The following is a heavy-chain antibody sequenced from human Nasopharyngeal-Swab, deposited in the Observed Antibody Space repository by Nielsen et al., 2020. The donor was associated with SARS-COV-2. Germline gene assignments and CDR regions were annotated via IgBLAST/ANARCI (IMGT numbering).Heavy chain of an antibody. D-gene: IGHD6-13*01. J-gene: IGHJ4*02. CDR2: IYYNGNT. V-gene: IGHV4-39*01. CDR3: VRSSSWYYFDY. Sequence: SQTLSLTCPVPRDSIAYSTFYWGWIRPPPGKGLAWLGNIYYNGNTYQNPSLKTRLTISVDKSKNQFSLQLSSVNAADTAVYYCVRSSSWYYFDYWAQGTQVTVSS. CDR1: RDSIAYSTFY.